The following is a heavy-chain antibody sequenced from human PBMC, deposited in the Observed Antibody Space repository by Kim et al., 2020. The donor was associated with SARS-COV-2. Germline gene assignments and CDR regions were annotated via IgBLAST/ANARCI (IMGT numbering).Heavy chain of an antibody. D-gene: IGHD3-10*01. V-gene: IGHV4-59*13. CDR2: IYYSGST. CDR1: GGSISSYY. CDR3: ARTSDYYGSGSYYFDY. J-gene: IGHJ4*02. Sequence: SETPSLTCTVSGGSISSYYWSWIRQPPGKGLEWIGYIYYSGSTNYNPSLKSRVTISVDTSKNQFSLKLSSVTAADTAVYYCARTSDYYGSGSYYFDYWGQGTLVTVSS.